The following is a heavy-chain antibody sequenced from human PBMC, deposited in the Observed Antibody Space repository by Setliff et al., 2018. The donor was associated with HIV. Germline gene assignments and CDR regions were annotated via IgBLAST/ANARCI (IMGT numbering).Heavy chain of an antibody. V-gene: IGHV4-39*07. D-gene: IGHD6-13*01. CDR3: ARLPDINSWPFDY. J-gene: IGHJ4*02. CDR1: GGSTSGNNYY. CDR2: IYYSGST. Sequence: SETLSLTCTVSGGSTSGNNYYWGWIRQPPGKGLEWIASIYYSGSTYYNPSLKSRITMSVDSSKNQFSLSLSSVTAADTAVYYCARLPDINSWPFDYWARGTLVTVSS.